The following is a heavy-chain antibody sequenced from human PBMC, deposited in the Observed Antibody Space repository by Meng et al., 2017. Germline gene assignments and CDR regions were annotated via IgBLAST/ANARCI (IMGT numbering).Heavy chain of an antibody. V-gene: IGHV3-48*03. D-gene: IGHD1-26*01. CDR2: ISSSGSTI. Sequence: GGSLRLSCAASGFTFSSYEMHWVRQAPGKGLEWVSYISSSGSTIYYADSVKGRFTISRDNAKNSLYLQMNSLRAEDTAVYYCASLISELGYWGQGTLVTVSS. CDR3: ASLISELGY. J-gene: IGHJ4*02. CDR1: GFTFSSYE.